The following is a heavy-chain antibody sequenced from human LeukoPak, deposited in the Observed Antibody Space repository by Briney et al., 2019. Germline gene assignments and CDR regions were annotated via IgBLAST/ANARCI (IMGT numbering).Heavy chain of an antibody. Sequence: GGSLRLSCAASGFTFTSYSMNWVRQAPGKGLEWGSSISGSSTFIYYADSVKGRFTISRDNAKNSLYLQMNSLRAEDTAVYYCAKTARLFDYWGQGTQVTVSS. CDR2: ISGSSTFI. V-gene: IGHV3-21*01. CDR3: AKTARLFDY. D-gene: IGHD6-6*01. J-gene: IGHJ4*02. CDR1: GFTFTSYS.